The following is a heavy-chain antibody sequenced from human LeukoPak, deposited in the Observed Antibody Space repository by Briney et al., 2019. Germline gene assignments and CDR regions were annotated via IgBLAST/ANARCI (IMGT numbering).Heavy chain of an antibody. D-gene: IGHD6-19*01. CDR2: ISYDGSNK. J-gene: IGHJ4*02. CDR3: ASGMQWLAN. V-gene: IGHV3-30-3*01. Sequence: GGSLRLSCAASGFTSSSYAMHWVRQAPGKGLEWVAVISYDGSNKYYAGSVKGRFTISRDNSKNTLYLQMNSLRAEDTAVYYCASGMQWLANWGQGTLVTASS. CDR1: GFTSSSYA.